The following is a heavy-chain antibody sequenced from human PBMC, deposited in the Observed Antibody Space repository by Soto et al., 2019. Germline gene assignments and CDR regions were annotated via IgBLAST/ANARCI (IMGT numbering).Heavy chain of an antibody. D-gene: IGHD4-17*01. J-gene: IGHJ4*02. CDR1: GGSISSSGYY. V-gene: IGHV4-31*03. Sequence: SETLSLTCTVSGGSISSSGYYWGWIRQHPGKGLEWIGYIYYSGSTYYNPSLKSRVTISVDTSKNQFSLKLSSVTAADTAVYYCAREGYGVSVDYWGQGTLVTVSS. CDR3: AREGYGVSVDY. CDR2: IYYSGST.